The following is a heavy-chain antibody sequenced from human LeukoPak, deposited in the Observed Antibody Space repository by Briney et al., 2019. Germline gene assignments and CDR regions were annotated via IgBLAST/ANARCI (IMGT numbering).Heavy chain of an antibody. CDR2: IDISGDVT. D-gene: IGHD2-8*01. J-gene: IGHJ3*01. CDR3: TKDVSNFIGASDA. V-gene: IGHV3-23*01. CDR1: GFAFSSDA. Sequence: PGGSLRLSXAASGFAFSSDAMTWVSQTPGKGLEWVSTIDISGDVTNYADSVKGRFTISRDNSKNTLFLQVNSLRVEDTAIYYCTKDVSNFIGASDAWGQGTMVTVSS.